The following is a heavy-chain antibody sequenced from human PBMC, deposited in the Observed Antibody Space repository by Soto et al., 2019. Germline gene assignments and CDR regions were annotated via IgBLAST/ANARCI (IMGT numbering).Heavy chain of an antibody. J-gene: IGHJ6*02. D-gene: IGHD6-13*01. CDR3: AKDIYSSSWSPADYYYYGMDV. CDR2: ISWDGGST. CDR1: GFTFDDYA. Sequence: LRLSCAASGFTFDDYAMHWVRQAPGKGLEWVSLISWDGGSTYYADSVKGRFTISRDNSKNSLYLQMNSLRAEDTALYYCAKDIYSSSWSPADYYYYGMDVWGQGTTVTVSS. V-gene: IGHV3-43D*04.